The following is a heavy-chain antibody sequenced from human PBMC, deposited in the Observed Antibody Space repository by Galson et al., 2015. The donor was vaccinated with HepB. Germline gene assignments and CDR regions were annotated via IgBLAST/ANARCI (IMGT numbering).Heavy chain of an antibody. V-gene: IGHV3-7*01. CDR3: ARDIPGGLDP. CDR2: IKPDGSEK. CDR1: GFYFSSFY. J-gene: IGHJ5*02. Sequence: LRLSCAGSGFYFSSFYMSWLRQSPGKGLEWVANIKPDGSEKDFVDSVKGRFTISRDNAKKSVFLEMSSLRTEDTAIYYCARDIPGGLDPWGQGTLVTVSS.